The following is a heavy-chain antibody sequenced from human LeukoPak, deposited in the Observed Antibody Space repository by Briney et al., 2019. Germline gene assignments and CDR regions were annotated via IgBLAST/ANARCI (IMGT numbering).Heavy chain of an antibody. CDR3: AREKVVLMVYASEDAFDI. Sequence: ASVKDSCKASGYTFTGYYMHWVRQAPGQGLEWMGWINPNSGGTNSAQKFQGRVTMTRDTSISTAYMELSRLRSDDTAVYYCAREKVVLMVYASEDAFDIWGQGTMVTVSS. D-gene: IGHD2-8*01. V-gene: IGHV1-2*02. CDR2: INPNSGGT. CDR1: GYTFTGYY. J-gene: IGHJ3*02.